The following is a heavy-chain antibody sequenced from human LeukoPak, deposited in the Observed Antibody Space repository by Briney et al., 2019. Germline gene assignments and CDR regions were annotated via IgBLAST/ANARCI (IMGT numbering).Heavy chain of an antibody. D-gene: IGHD5-18*01. CDR1: GYTFTSYA. CDR2: INAGNGNT. Sequence: ASVKVSRKASGYTFTSYAMHWVRQAPGQRLEWMGWINAGNGNTKYSQKFQGRVTITRDTSASTAYMELSSLRSEDTAVYYCARESQLWVFDYWGQGTLVTVSS. CDR3: ARESQLWVFDY. J-gene: IGHJ4*02. V-gene: IGHV1-3*01.